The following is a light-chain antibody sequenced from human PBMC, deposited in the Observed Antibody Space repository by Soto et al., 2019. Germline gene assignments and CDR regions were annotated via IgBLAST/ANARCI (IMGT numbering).Light chain of an antibody. V-gene: IGKV1-27*01. Sequence: DIQMTQSPSSVSASVGDRVTITCRPSQGISDYLAWYQQIPGKVPKLLIYGASTLHSGVPSRFSGSGSGTEFTLIISSLQPEDVATYYCQKYNSDPWTFGQGTTVEIK. CDR1: QGISDY. CDR2: GAS. CDR3: QKYNSDPWT. J-gene: IGKJ1*01.